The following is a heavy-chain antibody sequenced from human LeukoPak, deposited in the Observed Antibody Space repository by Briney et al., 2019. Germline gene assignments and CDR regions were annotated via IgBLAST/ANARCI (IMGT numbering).Heavy chain of an antibody. CDR1: GYTFTSCG. J-gene: IGHJ4*02. CDR2: ISAYNGNT. CDR3: ARDYRSGWYGYFDY. V-gene: IGHV1-18*01. Sequence: ASVKVSCKASGYTFTSCGISWVRQAPGQGLEWMGWISAYNGNTNYAQKLQGRVTMTTDTSTSTAYMELRSLRSDDTAVYYCARDYRSGWYGYFDYWGQGTLVTVFS. D-gene: IGHD6-19*01.